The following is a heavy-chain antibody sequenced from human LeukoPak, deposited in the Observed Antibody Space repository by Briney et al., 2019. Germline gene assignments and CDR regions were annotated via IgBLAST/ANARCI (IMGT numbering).Heavy chain of an antibody. CDR3: ARHKPQYDFWSGYYGGNWFDP. CDR2: IYYSGTT. CDR1: GGSISSNSYY. J-gene: IGHJ5*02. V-gene: IGHV4-39*01. D-gene: IGHD3-3*01. Sequence: PSETLSLTCIVSGGSISSNSYYWGWIRQPPWKVLEWIGTIYYSGTTYYNPSLKSRVTISVDTSNNQFSLKLGTVTAADTAVYYCARHKPQYDFWSGYYGGNWFDPWGQGTLVTVSS.